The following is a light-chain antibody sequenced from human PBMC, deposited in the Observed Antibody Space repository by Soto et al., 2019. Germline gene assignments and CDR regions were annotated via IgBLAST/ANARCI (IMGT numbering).Light chain of an antibody. J-gene: IGKJ4*01. CDR3: QQYNNWPRT. CDR1: QSVSSN. V-gene: IGKV3-15*01. Sequence: EVVMTQSPATLSMSPGERATLSCRASQSVSSNLAWYQQKPGQAPRLLIYGASARATGLPDRFSGSGSGTEFTLTISSLQSADFAVYYCQQYNNWPRTFGGGTKVEIK. CDR2: GAS.